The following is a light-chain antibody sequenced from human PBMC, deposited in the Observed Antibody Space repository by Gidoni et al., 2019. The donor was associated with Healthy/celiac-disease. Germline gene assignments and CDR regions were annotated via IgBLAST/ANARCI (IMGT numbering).Light chain of an antibody. J-gene: IGKJ2*02. CDR1: QSVRSIY. CDR3: QQYGSSPST. V-gene: IGKV3-20*01. Sequence: EIVLTQSPGTLSLSPGERATLSCRASQSVRSIYLAGYQQKPGQAPRLIIYGASSRATGIPDRFSGSGSGTDFTLTISRLEPEDFAVYYCQQYGSSPSTFGQGTKLEIK. CDR2: GAS.